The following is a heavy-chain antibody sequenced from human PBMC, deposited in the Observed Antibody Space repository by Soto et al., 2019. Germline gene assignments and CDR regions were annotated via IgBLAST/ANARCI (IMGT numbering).Heavy chain of an antibody. V-gene: IGHV4-39*01. Sequence: SPTLSLTCTVSGGSISSSSYYWGWIRQPPGKGLEWIGSIYYSGSTYYNPSLKSRVTISVDTSKNQFSLKLSSVTAADTAVYYCARTKHDYGDQFDYWGQGTLVTVSS. CDR1: GGSISSSSYY. J-gene: IGHJ4*02. CDR3: ARTKHDYGDQFDY. D-gene: IGHD4-17*01. CDR2: IYYSGST.